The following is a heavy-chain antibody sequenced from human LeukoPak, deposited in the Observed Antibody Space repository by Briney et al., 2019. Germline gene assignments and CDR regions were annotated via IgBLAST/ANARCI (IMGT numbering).Heavy chain of an antibody. CDR1: GGSISGSSYY. D-gene: IGHD3-22*01. CDR2: IYYSGGT. V-gene: IGHV4-39*07. J-gene: IGHJ4*02. CDR3: ASLPTVYSRGYLAL. Sequence: SETLSLTCTVSGGSISGSSYYWGWIRQPPGKGLEWIGSIYYSGGTYYNPSLKSRVTISVDTSKNHFSLKLSSVTAADTAVYYCASLPTVYSRGYLALWGQGTLVTVSS.